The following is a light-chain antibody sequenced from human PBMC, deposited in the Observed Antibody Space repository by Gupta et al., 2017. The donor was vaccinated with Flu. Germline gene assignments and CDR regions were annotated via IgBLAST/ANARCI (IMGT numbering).Light chain of an antibody. CDR1: QSITDK. V-gene: IGKV3-20*01. CDR3: EHSSYAKT. Sequence: EIVLTQSPGTLSLSPGERATLSCRASQSITDKLAWYLQKPGQAPRLLIWGAYRRLLGTSDRLSRSGHAKDFTLTRSSREPEDFAVYFCEHSSYAKTFGQGTKLEI. J-gene: IGKJ1*01. CDR2: GAY.